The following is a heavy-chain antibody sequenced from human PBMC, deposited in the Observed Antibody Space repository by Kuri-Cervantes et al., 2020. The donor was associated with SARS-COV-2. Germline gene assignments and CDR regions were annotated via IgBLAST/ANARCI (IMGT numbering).Heavy chain of an antibody. CDR1: GYTFTSYA. CDR3: ARLGVDRRRNWFDP. J-gene: IGHJ5*02. V-gene: IGHV1-3*01. CDR2: INAGNGNT. Sequence: ASVKVSCKASGYTFTSYAMHWVRQAPGQRPEWMGWINAGNGNTKYSQKLQGRVTITRDTSASTAYMELSSLRSEDTAVYYCARLGVDRRRNWFDPWGQGTLVTVSS. D-gene: IGHD2-2*01.